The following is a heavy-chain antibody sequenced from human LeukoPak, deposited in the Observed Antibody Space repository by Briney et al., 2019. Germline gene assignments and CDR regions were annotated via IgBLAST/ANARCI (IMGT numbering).Heavy chain of an antibody. J-gene: IGHJ5*02. CDR2: IYYSGST. CDR3: ARLGSGPHRIRFDP. V-gene: IGHV4-59*08. CDR1: GGSISSYY. Sequence: SETLSLTCTVSGGSISSYYWSWLRQPPGKGLEWIGYIYYSGSTNYNPSLKSRVTISVDTSKNQFSLKLSSVTAADTAVYYCARLGSGPHRIRFDPWGQGTLVTVSS. D-gene: IGHD6-19*01.